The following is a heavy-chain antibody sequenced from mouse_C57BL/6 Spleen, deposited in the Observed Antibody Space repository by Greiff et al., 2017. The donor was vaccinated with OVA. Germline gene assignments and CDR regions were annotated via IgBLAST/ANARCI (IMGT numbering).Heavy chain of an antibody. D-gene: IGHD1-1*01. V-gene: IGHV1-20*01. CDR1: GYSFTGYF. CDR2: INPYNGDT. Sequence: VQLKESGPELVKPGDSVKISCKASGYSFTGYFMNWVMQSHGKSLEWIGRINPYNGDTFYNQKFKGKATLTVDKSSSTAHMELRSLTSEDSAVYYCARETDYYGSRWYFDVWGTGTTVTVST. CDR3: ARETDYYGSRWYFDV. J-gene: IGHJ1*03.